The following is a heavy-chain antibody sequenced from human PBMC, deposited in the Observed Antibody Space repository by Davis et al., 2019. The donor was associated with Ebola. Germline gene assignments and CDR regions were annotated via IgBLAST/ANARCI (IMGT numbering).Heavy chain of an antibody. V-gene: IGHV4-34*01. Sequence: PSETLSLTCAVYGGSFSGYYWSWIRQPPGKGLEWIGEINHSGSTNYNPSLKSRVTISIDASENQFSLKLSSVTAADTAVYYCARCRSYYYYMDVWGKGTTVTVSS. J-gene: IGHJ6*03. CDR2: INHSGST. CDR1: GGSFSGYY. CDR3: ARCRSYYYYMDV.